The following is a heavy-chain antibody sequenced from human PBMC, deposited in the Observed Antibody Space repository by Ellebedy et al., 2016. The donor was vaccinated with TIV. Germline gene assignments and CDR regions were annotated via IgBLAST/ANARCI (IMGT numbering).Heavy chain of an antibody. V-gene: IGHV1-46*01. CDR3: ARGLRITILGVLTGHCDN. Sequence: AASVKVSCKTSGYTFTTFYIHWVRQAPGQGLEWMGLINPRDGSTTYAHKFEGRATLTRDTSTNIVYMELKNLKSEDTAVYYCARGLRITILGVLTGHCDNWGQGTLVTVSS. CDR1: GYTFTTFY. J-gene: IGHJ4*02. D-gene: IGHD3-3*01. CDR2: INPRDGST.